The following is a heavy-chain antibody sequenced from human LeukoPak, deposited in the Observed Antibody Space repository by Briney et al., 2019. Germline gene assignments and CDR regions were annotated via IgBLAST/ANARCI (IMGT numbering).Heavy chain of an antibody. J-gene: IGHJ4*02. D-gene: IGHD2-8*01. CDR3: ARLTYDGVSHGLGYSDY. Sequence: GESLKISCKAPGYTFSNYWIGWVRQMPGKGLEWMGYMFPGNSESRYRPPFQGQVIISADNSVSTTYLQWRSLTASDTAMYYCARLTYDGVSHGLGYSDYWGQGTLVTVSS. V-gene: IGHV5-51*01. CDR1: GYTFSNYW. CDR2: MFPGNSES.